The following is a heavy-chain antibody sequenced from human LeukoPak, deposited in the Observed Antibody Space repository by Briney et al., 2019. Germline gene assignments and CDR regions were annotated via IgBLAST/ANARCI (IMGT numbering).Heavy chain of an antibody. V-gene: IGHV3-21*01. J-gene: IGHJ4*02. Sequence: GGSLRLSCAASGFTFSSYEMNWVRQAPGKGLEWVSSISSSSSYIYYADSVKGRFTISRDNAKNSLYLQMNSLRAEDTAVYYCASRVPAGGFDYWGQGTLVTVSS. CDR2: ISSSSSYI. D-gene: IGHD6-19*01. CDR3: ASRVPAGGFDY. CDR1: GFTFSSYE.